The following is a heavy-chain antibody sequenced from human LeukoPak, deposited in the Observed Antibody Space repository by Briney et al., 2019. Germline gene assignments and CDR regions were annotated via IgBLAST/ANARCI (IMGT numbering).Heavy chain of an antibody. D-gene: IGHD3-3*01. CDR3: ARLPYYDFWSGYYNPIGAYYFDY. V-gene: IGHV5-51*01. CDR1: GYIFTTYW. J-gene: IGHJ4*02. CDR2: IYPGDSES. Sequence: GESLKISCKGSGYIFTTYWIGWVRQMPGKGLEWMGIIYPGDSESRYSPSFQGQVTISVDKSISTAYLQWSSLKASDTAMYYCARLPYYDFWSGYYNPIGAYYFDYWGQGTLVTVSS.